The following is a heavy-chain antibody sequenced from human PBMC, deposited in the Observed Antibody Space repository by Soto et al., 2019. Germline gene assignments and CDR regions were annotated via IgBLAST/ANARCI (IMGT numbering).Heavy chain of an antibody. Sequence: GGSLTLSCAASGFTFSSYGIHWVRQPQGKGLECVAGIWYDGTNKYYAASVKDPFTIPRDNSKNTLSLQMTSLRAEDTAVYYSARDVSNCNTPNLDYWGQGTLVTVSS. J-gene: IGHJ4*02. V-gene: IGHV3-33*01. CDR1: GFTFSSYG. D-gene: IGHD4-4*01. CDR2: IWYDGTNK. CDR3: ARDVSNCNTPNLDY.